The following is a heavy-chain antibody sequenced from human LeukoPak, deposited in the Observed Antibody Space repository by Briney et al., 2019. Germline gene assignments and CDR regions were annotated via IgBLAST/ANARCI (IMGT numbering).Heavy chain of an antibody. CDR1: HGSLSGYY. J-gene: IGHJ4*02. D-gene: IGHD4-17*01. CDR2: IYYSEST. CDR3: ARHKSDYGDYHAH. V-gene: IGHV4-59*08. Sequence: SETLSLTRTVSHGSLSGYYWSWIRQPPGKGLEWIGYIYYSESTNYNPSLKRRVTISEDRSMNQFSLKLSSVTAADTAVYYCARHKSDYGDYHAHWGQGTLVTVSS.